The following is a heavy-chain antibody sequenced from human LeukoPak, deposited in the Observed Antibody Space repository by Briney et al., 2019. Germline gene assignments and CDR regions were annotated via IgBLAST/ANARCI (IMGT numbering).Heavy chain of an antibody. CDR3: ARDFGKWLRLDWFDP. J-gene: IGHJ5*02. D-gene: IGHD5-12*01. CDR2: IYTSGST. Sequence: PSETLSLTCIVSGGSISSGRYYWHWIRQPAGKGLEWIGHIYTSGSTNYNPSLKSRVTISVDTSKNQFSLKLSSVTAADTAVYYCARDFGKWLRLDWFDPWGQGTLVTVSS. V-gene: IGHV4-61*09. CDR1: GGSISSGRYY.